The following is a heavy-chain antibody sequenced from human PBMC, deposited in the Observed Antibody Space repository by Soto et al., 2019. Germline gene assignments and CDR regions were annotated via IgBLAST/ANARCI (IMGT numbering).Heavy chain of an antibody. D-gene: IGHD4-17*01. J-gene: IGHJ5*02. CDR2: IYPSDSTT. CDR3: ARHGFYGDYSSNYFDP. V-gene: IGHV5-51*01. CDR1: GYSVTNYW. Sequence: ESLRIACKGSGYSVTNYWIAWVRQMPGKGLEYMGIIYPSDSTTRYSPSFQGQVTISADKSISTAYLQWKSLKASDTAMYYCARHGFYGDYSSNYFDPWGQGTLVTVSS.